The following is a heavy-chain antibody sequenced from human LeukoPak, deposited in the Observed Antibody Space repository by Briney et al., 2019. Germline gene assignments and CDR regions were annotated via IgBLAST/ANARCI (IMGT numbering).Heavy chain of an antibody. D-gene: IGHD5-12*01. CDR2: ISAHNGNT. CDR1: GYTFTSYG. CDR3: ARHKWPPLPDY. Sequence: GASVKVSCKASGYTFTSYGISWVRQAPGQGLGWMGWISAHNGNTYYAQKVQGRVIMTTDTSTSTAHMELRSLRSDDTAVYYCARHKWPPLPDYWGQGTLVTVSS. V-gene: IGHV1-18*04. J-gene: IGHJ4*02.